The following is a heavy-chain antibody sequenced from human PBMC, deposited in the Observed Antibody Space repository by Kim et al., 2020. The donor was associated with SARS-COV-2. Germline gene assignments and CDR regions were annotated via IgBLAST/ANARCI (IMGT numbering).Heavy chain of an antibody. Sequence: SETLSLTCSVSGDSISSIGYYWGWIRQPPGKGLEWIGSVHDSGSTYYSPSLKNRVTISADLSKKEFSLTMTSVTAADTAVYYCVSRSYGGGGHIELDFWG. D-gene: IGHD3-16*01. CDR2: VHDSGST. J-gene: IGHJ6*01. CDR1: GDSISSIGYY. CDR3: VSRSYGGGGHIELDF. V-gene: IGHV4-39*01.